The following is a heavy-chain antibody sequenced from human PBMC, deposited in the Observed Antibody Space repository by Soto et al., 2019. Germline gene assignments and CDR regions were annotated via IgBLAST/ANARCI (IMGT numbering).Heavy chain of an antibody. J-gene: IGHJ4*02. CDR1: GFTFSGSA. V-gene: IGHV3-15*01. CDR2: IKSKTDGGTA. CDR3: TTGIYYDILTGYHNVAY. Sequence: GGSLRLSCAASGFTFSGSAMHWVRQASGKGLEWVGRIKSKTDGGTADYAAPVKGRATISRDDSKNTVYLQMNSLKTEDTAVYYCTTGIYYDILTGYHNVAYWGQGALVTVSS. D-gene: IGHD3-9*01.